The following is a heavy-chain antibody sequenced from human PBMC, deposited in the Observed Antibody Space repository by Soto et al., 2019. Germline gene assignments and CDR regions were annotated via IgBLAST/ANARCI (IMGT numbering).Heavy chain of an antibody. CDR3: AKQRIRAFDASPGIAAASWFDP. D-gene: IGHD6-13*01. Sequence: VGSLISWDGASGCTFIGYGMIWIRQAPGKGLEWVLAISGSGGSTYYADSVKGRFTISRDNSKNTLYLQMNSLRAEDTAVYYCAKQRIRAFDASPGIAAASWFDPWGQGTLVTVS. V-gene: IGHV3-23*01. J-gene: IGHJ5*02. CDR1: GCTFIGYG. CDR2: ISGSGGST.